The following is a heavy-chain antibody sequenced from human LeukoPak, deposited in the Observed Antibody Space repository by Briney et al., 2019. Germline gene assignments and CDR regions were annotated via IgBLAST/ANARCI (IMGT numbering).Heavy chain of an antibody. V-gene: IGHV1-18*01. CDR2: ISAYNGKT. Sequence: GASVKVSCKASGYTFTNYGISWVRQAPGQGLEWMGWISAYNGKTNYAKKRQGRVTMTTNTSTSTSYMELRSLRSDDTAVYYCARVPGTYYYDSSDYWGQGTLVTVSS. D-gene: IGHD3-22*01. CDR3: ARVPGTYYYDSSDY. J-gene: IGHJ4*02. CDR1: GYTFTNYG.